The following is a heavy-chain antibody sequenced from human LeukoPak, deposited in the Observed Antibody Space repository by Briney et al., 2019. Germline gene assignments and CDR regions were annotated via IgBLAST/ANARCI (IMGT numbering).Heavy chain of an antibody. V-gene: IGHV4-59*01. CDR3: ARGTYYYGSGGGLRWFDP. CDR2: IYYSGST. D-gene: IGHD3-10*01. J-gene: IGHJ5*02. CDR1: GGSISSYY. Sequence: SETLSLTCTVSGGSISSYYWSWIRQPPGKGLEWIGYIYYSGSTNYNPSLKSRVTISVDTSKNQFSLKLSSVTAADTPVYYCARGTYYYGSGGGLRWFDPWGQGTLVTASS.